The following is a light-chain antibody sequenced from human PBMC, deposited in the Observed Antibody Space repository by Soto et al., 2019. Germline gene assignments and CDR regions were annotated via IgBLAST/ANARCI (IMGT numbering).Light chain of an antibody. V-gene: IGKV1-5*03. J-gene: IGKJ1*01. CDR3: QQYYSSWT. CDR2: KAS. CDR1: QSISGW. Sequence: GDRVTITCRASQSISGWLAWYQQKPGKAPKLLLYKASTLESGVPSRFSGSGSGTEFTLTISSLQPDDFATYYCQQYYSSWTFCQGTKVEIK.